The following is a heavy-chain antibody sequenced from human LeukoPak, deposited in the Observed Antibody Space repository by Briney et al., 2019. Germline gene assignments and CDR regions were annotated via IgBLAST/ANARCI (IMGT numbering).Heavy chain of an antibody. Sequence: SETLSLTCTVSGGSISSYYWSWIRQPPGKGLEWIGYIYYSGSTNYNPSLKSRVTISVDTSKNQFPLKLSSVTAADTAVYYCARLGTGIAVAGWAYYFDYWGQGTLVTVSS. J-gene: IGHJ4*02. CDR3: ARLGTGIAVAGWAYYFDY. CDR1: GGSISSYY. V-gene: IGHV4-59*08. CDR2: IYYSGST. D-gene: IGHD6-19*01.